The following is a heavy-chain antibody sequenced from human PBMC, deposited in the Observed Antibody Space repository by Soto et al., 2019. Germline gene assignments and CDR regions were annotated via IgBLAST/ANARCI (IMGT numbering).Heavy chain of an antibody. Sequence: GGSLRLSCVGSGFTVSSNFMNWVRQAPGEGLEWVSVIQAIGNTYYADSVKGRFTISRDNSKNTIYLHMNSLRVDDTAVYYCARDALVATGYGMDVWGQGTTVTVSS. CDR2: IQAIGNT. CDR3: ARDALVATGYGMDV. V-gene: IGHV3-53*01. CDR1: GFTVSSNF. J-gene: IGHJ6*02. D-gene: IGHD5-12*01.